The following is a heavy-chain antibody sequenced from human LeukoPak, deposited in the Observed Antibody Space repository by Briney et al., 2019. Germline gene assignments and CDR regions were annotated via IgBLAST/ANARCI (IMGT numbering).Heavy chain of an antibody. CDR1: GFIFNIYG. CDR3: AKGSSGYFVDL. Sequence: GGSLRLSCAASGFIFNIYGLIWVRQAPGKGLEWVSAISNDGGGTNYADFVKGRFTISRDNSKNTLFLQMNSLRAEDTALYYCAKGSSGYFVDLWGQGTLVTVSS. V-gene: IGHV3-23*01. D-gene: IGHD3-22*01. J-gene: IGHJ5*02. CDR2: ISNDGGGT.